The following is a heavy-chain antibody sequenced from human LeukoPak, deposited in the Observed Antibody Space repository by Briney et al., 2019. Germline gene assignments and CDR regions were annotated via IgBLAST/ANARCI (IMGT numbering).Heavy chain of an antibody. CDR2: VRNDGSHE. D-gene: IGHD2-8*01. J-gene: IGHJ4*02. V-gene: IGHV3-30*02. Sequence: GGSLRLSCATSGFSFSNFGMYWVRQAPGKGLEWVGFVRNDGSHEKYGDSVKGRFTISRDNSESRLYLQMSSLRADDTAVYYCAKDPENNGHSDGSFDYWGQGTLVTVSS. CDR3: AKDPENNGHSDGSFDY. CDR1: GFSFSNFG.